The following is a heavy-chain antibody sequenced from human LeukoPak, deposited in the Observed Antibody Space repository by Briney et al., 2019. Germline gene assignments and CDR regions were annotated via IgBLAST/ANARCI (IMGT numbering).Heavy chain of an antibody. CDR3: ARERLLNYYDFFDY. D-gene: IGHD3-22*01. CDR2: MNPNSGNT. Sequence: ASVKVSCKASGYTFTSYDINWVRQATGQGLEWMGWMNPNSGNTGYAQKFQGRVTMTRNTSISTAYMELSSLRSEDTAVYYCARERLLNYYDFFDYWGQGTLVTVSS. V-gene: IGHV1-8*01. CDR1: GYTFTSYD. J-gene: IGHJ4*02.